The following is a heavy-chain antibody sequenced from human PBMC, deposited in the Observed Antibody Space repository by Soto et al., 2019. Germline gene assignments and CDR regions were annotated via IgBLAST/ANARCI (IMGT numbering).Heavy chain of an antibody. Sequence: PGESLKISCKGSGYSFTNYWIGWVLQKPGKGLEWMGTIFPGDSDTRYSPSFQGQVTISADRSTSTAYLQWSSLKASDTAMYYCARVVTARSAFDIWGQGTMVTVSS. V-gene: IGHV5-51*01. J-gene: IGHJ3*02. CDR2: IFPGDSDT. CDR1: GYSFTNYW. D-gene: IGHD2-21*02. CDR3: ARVVTARSAFDI.